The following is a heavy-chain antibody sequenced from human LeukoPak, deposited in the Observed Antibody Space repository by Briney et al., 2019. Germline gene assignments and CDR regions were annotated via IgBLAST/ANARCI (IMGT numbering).Heavy chain of an antibody. CDR2: ISYDGSNK. J-gene: IGHJ4*02. D-gene: IGHD3-3*01. CDR1: GFTFSSYG. CDR3: AKAPPGGYDFWSGYGGVSFDY. Sequence: QTGGSLRLSCAASGFTFSSYGMHWVRQAPGKGLEWVAVISYDGSNKYYADSVKGRFTISRDNSKNTLYLQMNSLRAEDTAVYYCAKAPPGGYDFWSGYGGVSFDYWGQGTLVTVSS. V-gene: IGHV3-30*18.